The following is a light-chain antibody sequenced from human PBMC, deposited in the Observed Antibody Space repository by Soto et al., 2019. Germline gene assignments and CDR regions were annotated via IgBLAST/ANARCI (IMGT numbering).Light chain of an antibody. CDR1: QRVSSS. J-gene: IGKJ1*01. Sequence: IVVTQSPATLSLSPGETVTLSCRVSQRVSSSLAWYQQKPGQAPRLLIYGASTSATGVPDRFSGSGSGTDVTLTISRLETEDFAVYYCQQYGSSPTWTFGQGTKVDIK. CDR2: GAS. CDR3: QQYGSSPTWT. V-gene: IGKV3-20*01.